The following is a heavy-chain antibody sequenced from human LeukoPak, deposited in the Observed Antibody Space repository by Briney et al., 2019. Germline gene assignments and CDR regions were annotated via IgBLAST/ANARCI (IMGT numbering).Heavy chain of an antibody. J-gene: IGHJ4*02. D-gene: IGHD6-19*01. V-gene: IGHV3-23*01. CDR2: ISGSGGST. CDR1: GFTFSSYG. Sequence: PGGSLRLSCAASGFTFSSYGMSWVRQAPGKGLEWVSAISGSGGSTYYADSVKGRFTISRDNSKNTLYLQMNSLRAEDTAVYYCAKTFDVSSGWLGYWGQGTLVTVSS. CDR3: AKTFDVSSGWLGY.